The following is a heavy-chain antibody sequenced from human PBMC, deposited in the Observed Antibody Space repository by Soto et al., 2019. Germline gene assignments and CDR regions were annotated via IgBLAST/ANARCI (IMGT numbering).Heavy chain of an antibody. J-gene: IGHJ4*02. CDR3: AKGSYYYVSVPDY. CDR1: GFAFSSYA. V-gene: IGHV3-23*01. CDR2: ISGSATST. Sequence: GESLKISCAASGFAFSSYAMSWVRQAPGEGLEWVSSISGSATSTYYADSVKGRFTISRDNSKNTLFLQMNSLRAEDTAIYYCAKGSYYYVSVPDYWGQGTLVTVSS. D-gene: IGHD3-22*01.